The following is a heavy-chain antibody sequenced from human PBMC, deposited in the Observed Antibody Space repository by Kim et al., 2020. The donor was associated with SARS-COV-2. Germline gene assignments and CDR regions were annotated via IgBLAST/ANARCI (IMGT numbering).Heavy chain of an antibody. CDR3: ARGGVRWLRGGNWFDP. Sequence: SVKGRFTRSRGNAKNSRYLQMNSLRAEDTAVYYCARGGVRWLRGGNWFDPWGQGTLVTVSS. V-gene: IGHV3-11*04. D-gene: IGHD5-12*01. J-gene: IGHJ5*02.